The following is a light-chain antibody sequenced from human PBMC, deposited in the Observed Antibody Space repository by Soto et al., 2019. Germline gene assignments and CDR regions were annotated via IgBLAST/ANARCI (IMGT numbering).Light chain of an antibody. Sequence: QSALTQPASVSGSPGQSITISCTGTSSDVGGYNYVSWYQQHPGKAPKLMIYDVSNRPSGVSNRFSGSKSGNTASLTISGLHAEDESVYYCSSYTGSSTYVFGTGTQVTVL. CDR2: DVS. J-gene: IGLJ1*01. V-gene: IGLV2-14*03. CDR1: SSDVGGYNY. CDR3: SSYTGSSTYV.